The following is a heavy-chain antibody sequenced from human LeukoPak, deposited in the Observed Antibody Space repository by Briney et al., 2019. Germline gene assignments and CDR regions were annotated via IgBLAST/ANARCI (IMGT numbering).Heavy chain of an antibody. CDR3: ARGTHYYDSSGYTYYYYYYMDV. D-gene: IGHD3-22*01. CDR1: GGSISSYY. V-gene: IGHV4-59*01. Sequence: SETLSLTCTVSGGSISSYYWSWIRQPPGKGLGWIGYIYYSGSTNYNPSLKSRVTISVDTSKNQFSLKLSSVTAADTAVYYCARGTHYYDSSGYTYYYYYYMDVWGKGTTVTISS. CDR2: IYYSGST. J-gene: IGHJ6*03.